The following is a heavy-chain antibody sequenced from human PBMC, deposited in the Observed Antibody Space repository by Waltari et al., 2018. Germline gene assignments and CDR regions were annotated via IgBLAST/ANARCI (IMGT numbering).Heavy chain of an antibody. D-gene: IGHD6-13*01. Sequence: QVQLVESGGGVVQPGRSLRLSCAASGFTFSSYAMHWVRQAPGKGLEWVAVISYDGRNKYYADSVKGRFTISRDNSKNTLYLQMNSLRAEDTAVYYCAREYSSSWAYYFDYWGQGTLVTVSS. CDR1: GFTFSSYA. CDR3: AREYSSSWAYYFDY. CDR2: ISYDGRNK. V-gene: IGHV3-30*04. J-gene: IGHJ4*02.